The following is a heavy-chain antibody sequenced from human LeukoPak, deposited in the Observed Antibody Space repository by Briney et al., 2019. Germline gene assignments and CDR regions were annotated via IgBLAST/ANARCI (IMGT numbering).Heavy chain of an antibody. CDR3: ARSLGGSSDY. CDR2: IYSGGST. V-gene: IGHV3-66*01. J-gene: IGHJ4*02. Sequence: GGSLRLSCAASGFTVSSNYMSWVRQAPGKGLERVSVIYSGGSTYYADSVKGRFTISRDNSKNTVYLQMNSLRAEDTAVYYCARSLGGSSDYWGQGTLVTVSS. D-gene: IGHD1-26*01. CDR1: GFTVSSNY.